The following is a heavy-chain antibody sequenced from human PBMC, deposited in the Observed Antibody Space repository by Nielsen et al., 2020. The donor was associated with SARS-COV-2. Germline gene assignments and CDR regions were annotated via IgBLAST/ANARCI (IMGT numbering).Heavy chain of an antibody. CDR1: GYSFSVYH. CDR2: INPNSGGP. D-gene: IGHD6-19*01. V-gene: IGHV1-2*06. CDR3: AGSGSGWYNFDS. Sequence: ASVKVSCKAAGYSFSVYHMHWVRQAPGQGLEWMGRINPNSGGPNYAQKFQGRVTMTWDTSISTAYMELSGLKSDDTAVFYCAGSGSGWYNFDSWGQGTLVTVSS. J-gene: IGHJ4*02.